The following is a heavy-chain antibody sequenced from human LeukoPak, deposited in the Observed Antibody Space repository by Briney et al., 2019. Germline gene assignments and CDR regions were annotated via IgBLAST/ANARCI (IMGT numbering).Heavy chain of an antibody. V-gene: IGHV4-4*02. CDR3: ARDSRIIVIAAAIYYFDY. J-gene: IGHJ4*02. Sequence: SETLSLTCAVSGGSISSSNWWSWVRQPPGKGLEWIGEIYHSGSTNYNPSLKSRVTISVDKSKNQFSLKLSSVTAADTAVYYCARDSRIIVIAAAIYYFDYWGQGTLVTVSS. CDR1: GGSISSSNW. D-gene: IGHD6-13*01. CDR2: IYHSGST.